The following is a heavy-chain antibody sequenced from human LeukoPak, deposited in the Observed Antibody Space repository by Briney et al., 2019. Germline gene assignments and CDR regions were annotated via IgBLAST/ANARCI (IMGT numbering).Heavy chain of an antibody. J-gene: IGHJ4*02. V-gene: IGHV4-59*01. Sequence: SETLSLTCTVSGGSISSYYWSWIRQPPGKGLEWIGYIYYSGSTNYNPSLKSRVTISADTSKNQFSLKLSSVTAADTAVYYCARGRRGSGYFYYWGQGTLVTVSS. CDR1: GGSISSYY. CDR3: ARGRRGSGYFYY. D-gene: IGHD3-3*01. CDR2: IYYSGST.